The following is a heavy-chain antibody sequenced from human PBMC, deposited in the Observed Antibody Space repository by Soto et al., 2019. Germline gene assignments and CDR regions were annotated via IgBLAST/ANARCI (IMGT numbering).Heavy chain of an antibody. CDR3: ARSRATTVAFDI. CDR1: GGTFSSYA. CDR2: IIPVFGTT. D-gene: IGHD1-1*01. V-gene: IGHV1-69*01. Sequence: QVQLVQSGAEVKKPGSSVKVSCKASGGTFSSYAFTWVRQAPGQGLEWMGRIIPVFGTTNYAQKFQGRVTIIADESTSTAYMELRSLRSEDTAIYYCARSRATTVAFDIWGQVTLVTVSS. J-gene: IGHJ3*02.